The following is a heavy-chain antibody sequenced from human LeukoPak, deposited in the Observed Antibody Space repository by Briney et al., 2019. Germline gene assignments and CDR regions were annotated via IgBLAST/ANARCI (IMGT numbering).Heavy chain of an antibody. CDR3: ARVFCGGDCYAGHWYFDL. D-gene: IGHD2-21*02. V-gene: IGHV3-7*05. CDR2: IKPDGSEK. J-gene: IGHJ2*01. Sequence: GGSLRLSCEASGFTFGSYWTGWVRQAPGRGLEWVANIKPDGSEKYYVDSVKGRFTISGDNAQNSLFLQLNSLRAEDRAMYYCARVFCGGDCYAGHWYFDLWGRGTLVTVSS. CDR1: GFTFGSYW.